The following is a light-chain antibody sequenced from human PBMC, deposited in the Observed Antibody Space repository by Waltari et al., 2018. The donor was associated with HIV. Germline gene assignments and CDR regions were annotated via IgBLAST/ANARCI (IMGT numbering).Light chain of an antibody. CDR2: RNN. Sequence: QSVLTQPPSASGTPGQRVTISCSGSSSNVGSHYVHWSQQLPGTAPKLLIYRNNQRPSGVPDRFSGSKSGTSASLAISGLRSEDEADYYCAVWDDTLSGHLVFGGGTKLTVL. CDR3: AVWDDTLSGHLV. J-gene: IGLJ2*01. CDR1: SSNVGSHY. V-gene: IGLV1-47*01.